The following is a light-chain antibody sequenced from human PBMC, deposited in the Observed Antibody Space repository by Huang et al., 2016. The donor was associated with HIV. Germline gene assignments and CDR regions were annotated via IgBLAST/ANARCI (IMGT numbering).Light chain of an antibody. Sequence: DIQLTQSPSSVSASVGDRVTITCRASQGIGTWLAWYQQKPGKAPKLLIYSSSSLESGVPARFSGSGSGADFTLTISSLQPEDFATYYCQQANSFPYTFGQGTKLEIK. J-gene: IGKJ2*01. CDR1: QGIGTW. V-gene: IGKV1-12*01. CDR3: QQANSFPYT. CDR2: SSS.